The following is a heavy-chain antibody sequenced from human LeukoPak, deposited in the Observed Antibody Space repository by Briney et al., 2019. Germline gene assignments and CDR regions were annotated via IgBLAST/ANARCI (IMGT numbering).Heavy chain of an antibody. CDR2: IRAYNGNT. D-gene: IGHD6-19*01. Sequence: ASVKVSCKAFGGSFSSEAISWVRQAPAQGREWMGWIRAYNGNTNYAQKLQGRVTMTTDTSTSTAYMELRSLRSDDTAVYYCARDLAVAGRYYYYYMDVWGKGTTVTVSS. CDR3: ARDLAVAGRYYYYYMDV. V-gene: IGHV1-18*01. CDR1: GGSFSSEA. J-gene: IGHJ6*03.